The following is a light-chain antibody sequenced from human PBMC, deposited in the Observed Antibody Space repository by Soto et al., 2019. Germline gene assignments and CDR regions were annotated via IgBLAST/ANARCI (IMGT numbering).Light chain of an antibody. V-gene: IGLV1-44*01. J-gene: IGLJ1*01. CDR1: SSNIGSNT. CDR2: SDN. CDR3: AAWDDSLNGYV. Sequence: QSVLTQPPSASGTPGQRVTISCSGSSSNIGSNTVNWYQQLPGTAPKLLIYSDNQRPSGVPDRFSGSKSGTSASLAISGLQSDDESDYYCAAWDDSLNGYVFGTGTKLNVL.